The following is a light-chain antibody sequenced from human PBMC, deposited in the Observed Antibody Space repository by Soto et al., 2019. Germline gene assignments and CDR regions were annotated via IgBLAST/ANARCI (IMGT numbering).Light chain of an antibody. V-gene: IGKV1-33*01. CDR3: QQYENLPT. J-gene: IGKJ5*01. Sequence: IQMTQSPSSLSASVGGRVTITCRASQSISTYLNWYQQKPGKAPKLLIYAASSLQSGVPSRFRGSGSGTDFTFTISRLQPEDIATYYCQQYENLPTFGQGTRLEIK. CDR2: AAS. CDR1: QSISTY.